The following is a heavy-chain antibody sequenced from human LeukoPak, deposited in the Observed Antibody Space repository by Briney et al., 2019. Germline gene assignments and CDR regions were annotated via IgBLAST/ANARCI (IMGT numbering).Heavy chain of an antibody. V-gene: IGHV1-69*05. CDR1: GGTFSSYA. Sequence: ASVKVSCKASGGTFSSYAISWVRQAPGQGLEWMGGIIPIFGTANYAQKFQGRVTMTRDMSTSTVYMELSSLRSEDTAVYYCAREQRDANAFDIWGQGTMVTVSS. CDR2: IIPIFGTA. CDR3: AREQRDANAFDI. J-gene: IGHJ3*02. D-gene: IGHD5-18*01.